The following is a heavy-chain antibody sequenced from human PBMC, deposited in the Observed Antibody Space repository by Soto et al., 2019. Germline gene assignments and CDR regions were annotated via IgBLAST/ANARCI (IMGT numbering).Heavy chain of an antibody. D-gene: IGHD3-10*01. CDR2: IHHGGST. V-gene: IGHV4-4*02. Sequence: PWETLSLTCTVSGTSMTTSYWLNWVRQSPEKGLEWIGEIHHGGSTSYNPSLESRVTISIDKSKNQFSLRLSSVTAADTAVYYCVGDHLVRGVVMSRGYYFDYWGQGAPVTVSS. CDR1: GTSMTTSYW. CDR3: VGDHLVRGVVMSRGYYFDY. J-gene: IGHJ4*02.